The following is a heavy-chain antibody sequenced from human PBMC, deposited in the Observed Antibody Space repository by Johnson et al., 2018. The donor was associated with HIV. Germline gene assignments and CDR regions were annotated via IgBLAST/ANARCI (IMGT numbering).Heavy chain of an antibody. CDR1: GFTFSNAW. D-gene: IGHD2-15*01. CDR2: IKSKTDGGTT. V-gene: IGHV3-15*01. CDR3: TTDHVSGDSCCRGGSCYNAFDI. Sequence: VQLVESGGGLVKPGESLRLSCAASGFTFSNAWMHWVRQAPGKGLEWVGRIKSKTDGGTTDYAAPVKGRFTISRDDSKNTLYLQMNSLKIEDTAVYYCTTDHVSGDSCCRGGSCYNAFDIWGQGTMVTVSS. J-gene: IGHJ3*02.